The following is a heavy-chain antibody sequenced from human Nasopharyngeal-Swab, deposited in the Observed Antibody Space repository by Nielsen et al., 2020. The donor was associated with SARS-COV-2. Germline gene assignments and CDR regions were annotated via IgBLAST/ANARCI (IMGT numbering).Heavy chain of an antibody. D-gene: IGHD3-22*01. CDR2: VSYSGIT. V-gene: IGHV4-59*11. CDR3: AREEYYYDSSGNYYRAFDN. Sequence: SETLSLPRTVSGAFISGHHWSWIRQPPGKGLEWIGYVSYSGITNYNPSLNSRVTISADSSKNQFSLELGSVTAADTAVYYCAREEYYYDSSGNYYRAFDNWGQGTLVSVSS. CDR1: GAFISGHH. J-gene: IGHJ4*02.